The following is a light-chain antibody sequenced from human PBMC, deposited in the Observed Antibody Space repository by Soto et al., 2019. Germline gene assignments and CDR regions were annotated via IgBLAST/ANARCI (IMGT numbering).Light chain of an antibody. CDR1: QSLLHNNGYNY. CDR3: QQRHMWPIT. J-gene: IGKJ5*01. Sequence: DIVMTQSPLSLPVTPGEPASISCRSSQSLLHNNGYNYLDWYLQKPGQSPQLLIYLGSNRASGVPDRFSGSGSGTEFTLTISSLEPEDSAVYYCQQRHMWPITFGQGTRLEIK. V-gene: IGKV2-28*01. CDR2: LGS.